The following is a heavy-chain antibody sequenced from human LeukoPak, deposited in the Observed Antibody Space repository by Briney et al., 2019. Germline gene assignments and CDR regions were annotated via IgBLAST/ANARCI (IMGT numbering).Heavy chain of an antibody. CDR1: GYTFTSYG. D-gene: IGHD3-22*01. J-gene: IGHJ4*02. CDR3: ARGSYFYDTSGYFEIDY. CDR2: ISAYNGNI. Sequence: GASVKVSCKASGYTFTSYGINWVRQAPGQGLEWMGWISAYNGNINYAQNFQDRVTMTADTSTSTAYLELRSLRSDDTAMYYCARGSYFYDTSGYFEIDYWGQGTLVTVSS. V-gene: IGHV1-18*01.